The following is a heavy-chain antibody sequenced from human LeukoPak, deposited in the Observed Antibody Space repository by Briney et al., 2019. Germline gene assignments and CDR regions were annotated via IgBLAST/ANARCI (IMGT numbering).Heavy chain of an antibody. CDR2: ISGSGGST. V-gene: IGHV3-23*01. D-gene: IGHD3-10*01. Sequence: GESLKISCAASGFAFSSYAMSWVRQAPGKGLEWVSAISGSGGSTYYADSVKGRFTISRDNSKNTLYLQMNSLRAEDTAVYYCAKDPASLLWFGESLYFDYWGQGTLVTVSS. CDR1: GFAFSSYA. CDR3: AKDPASLLWFGESLYFDY. J-gene: IGHJ4*02.